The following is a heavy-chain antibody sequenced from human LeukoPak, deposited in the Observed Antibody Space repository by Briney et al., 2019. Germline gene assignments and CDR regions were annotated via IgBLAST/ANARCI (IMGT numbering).Heavy chain of an antibody. CDR3: ARDSKRIQLWTRNPGDYYGMDV. J-gene: IGHJ6*02. CDR2: IYYSGST. D-gene: IGHD5-18*01. V-gene: IGHV4-59*01. Sequence: SETLSLTCTVSGGSISSYYWSWIRQPPGNGLEWIGYIYYSGSTNYNPSLKSRVTISVDTSKNQFSLKLSSVTAADTAVYYCARDSKRIQLWTRNPGDYYGMDVWGQGTTVTVSS. CDR1: GGSISSYY.